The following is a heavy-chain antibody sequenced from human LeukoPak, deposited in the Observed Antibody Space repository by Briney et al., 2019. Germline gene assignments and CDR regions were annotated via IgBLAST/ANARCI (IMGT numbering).Heavy chain of an antibody. CDR1: GGTFSSSVA. Sequence: GAPVKVSCEASGGTFSSSVAINWVRQAPGQGLEWMGRIIPMMEISRYAQKFQGRVTMGADKSTSTAYMELSGLGSEDTAVYYCARRVGFYGEYGDYWGQGTLVTVSS. D-gene: IGHD4-17*01. J-gene: IGHJ4*02. CDR3: ARRVGFYGEYGDY. CDR2: IIPMMEIS. V-gene: IGHV1-69*04.